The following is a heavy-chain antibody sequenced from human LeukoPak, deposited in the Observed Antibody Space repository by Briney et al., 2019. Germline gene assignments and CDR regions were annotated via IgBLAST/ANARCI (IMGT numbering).Heavy chain of an antibody. Sequence: SETLSLTCTVSGGSTSSGDYYWSWIRQPPGKGLEWIGYIYYSGSTYYNPSLKSRVTISVDTSKNQFSLKLSSVTAADTAVYYCASSVGATAVGYFDYWGQGTLVTVSS. CDR2: IYYSGST. V-gene: IGHV4-30-4*08. CDR3: ASSVGATAVGYFDY. J-gene: IGHJ4*02. D-gene: IGHD1-26*01. CDR1: GGSTSSGDYY.